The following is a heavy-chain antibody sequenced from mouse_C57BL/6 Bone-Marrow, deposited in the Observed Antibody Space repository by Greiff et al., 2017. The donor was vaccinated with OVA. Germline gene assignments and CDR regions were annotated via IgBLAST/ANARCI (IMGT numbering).Heavy chain of an antibody. Sequence: QVQLQQSGPGLVQPSQSLSITCTVSGFSLTSYGVHWVRQPPGKGLEWLGVIWSGGSPDYNAAFISSLGISTDNSKSQVFFKINSLQADDTAIYYCAKTGFITTVVSTLDWYYDVWGTGTTVTVSS. CDR2: IWSGGSP. D-gene: IGHD1-1*01. J-gene: IGHJ1*03. CDR1: GFSLTSYG. V-gene: IGHV2-4*01. CDR3: AKTGFITTVVSTLDWYYDV.